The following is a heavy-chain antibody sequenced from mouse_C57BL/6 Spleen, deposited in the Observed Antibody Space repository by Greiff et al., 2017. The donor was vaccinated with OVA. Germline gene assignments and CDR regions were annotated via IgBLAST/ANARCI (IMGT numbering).Heavy chain of an antibody. J-gene: IGHJ2*01. CDR3: TLITTVVASYYFDY. CDR2: IDPENGDT. CDR1: GFNIKDDY. D-gene: IGHD1-1*01. Sequence: EVQLQQSGAELVRPGASVKLSCTASGFNIKDDYMHWVKQRPEQGLEWIGWIDPENGDTEYASKFQGKATITADTSSNTAYLQLSSLTSEDTAVYYCTLITTVVASYYFDYWGQGTTLTVSS. V-gene: IGHV14-4*01.